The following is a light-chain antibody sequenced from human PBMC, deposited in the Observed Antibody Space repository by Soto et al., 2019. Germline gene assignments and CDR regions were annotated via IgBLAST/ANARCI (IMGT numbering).Light chain of an antibody. J-gene: IGKJ2*01. CDR1: QSLVYSDKNTY. V-gene: IGKV2-30*01. Sequence: DAVMTQSPLSLPVTLGQPASISCRSSQSLVYSDKNTYLNWFHQRPGQSPRRLIYKVSDRDSGVPDRFSGSGSGTDFTLKINRVEAEDVGVYYCMQGRHWPYTFGQGTKLEI. CDR2: KVS. CDR3: MQGRHWPYT.